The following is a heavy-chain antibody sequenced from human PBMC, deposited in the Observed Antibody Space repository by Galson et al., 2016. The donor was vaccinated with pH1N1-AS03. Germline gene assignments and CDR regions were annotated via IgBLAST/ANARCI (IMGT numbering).Heavy chain of an antibody. J-gene: IGHJ4*02. CDR1: GFSFSSYS. Sequence: SLRLSCAASGFSFSSYSMSWVRQAPGKGLEWVSAISAGGVTTYYADSVRGRFTISRDNSKKTLSLQMNGLRAEDTALYYCAREDNFGSGGFLSYDYWGLGILVTVPS. CDR3: AREDNFGSGGFLSYDY. D-gene: IGHD2-15*01. V-gene: IGHV3-23*01. CDR2: ISAGGVTT.